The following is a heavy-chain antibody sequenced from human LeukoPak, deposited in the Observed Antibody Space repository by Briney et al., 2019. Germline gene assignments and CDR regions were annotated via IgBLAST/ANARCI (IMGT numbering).Heavy chain of an antibody. Sequence: SLRLSCAASGFTFDDYAMHWVRQAPGKGLEWVSGINWNSGTIGYADSVKGRFTISRDNAKNSLYLQVSSLRTEDTALYYCAKDTQGMTGGFDYWGQGTLVTVSS. CDR1: GFTFDDYA. CDR3: AKDTQGMTGGFDY. J-gene: IGHJ4*02. V-gene: IGHV3-9*01. D-gene: IGHD4-23*01. CDR2: INWNSGTI.